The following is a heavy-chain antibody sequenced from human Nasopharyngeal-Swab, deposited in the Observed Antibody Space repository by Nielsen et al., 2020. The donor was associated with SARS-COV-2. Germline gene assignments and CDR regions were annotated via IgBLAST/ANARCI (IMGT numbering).Heavy chain of an antibody. CDR1: GYTFTSYY. Sequence: ASVKVSCKASGYTFTSYYIHWVRQAPGQGLEWMGIINPSVSSATYAQRFEGRVTMTRDTSTSTVYMELSSLRSEDTAVYYCARDRGYCSGGSCYLDDSWGQGTLVTVSP. J-gene: IGHJ4*02. D-gene: IGHD2-15*01. CDR2: INPSVSSA. V-gene: IGHV1-46*01. CDR3: ARDRGYCSGGSCYLDDS.